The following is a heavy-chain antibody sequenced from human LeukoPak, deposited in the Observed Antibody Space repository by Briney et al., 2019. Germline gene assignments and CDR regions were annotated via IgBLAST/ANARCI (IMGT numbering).Heavy chain of an antibody. J-gene: IGHJ4*02. CDR2: INPNSGGT. CDR3: AGGPPGVVQLIDY. CDR1: GYTFTGYY. Sequence: RASVKVSCKASGYTFTGYYMHWVRQAPGQGLEWMGWINPNSGGTNYAQKFQGWVTMTRDTSISTAYMELSRLRSDDTAVYYCAGGPPGVVQLIDYWGQETLVTVSS. D-gene: IGHD1-1*01. V-gene: IGHV1-2*04.